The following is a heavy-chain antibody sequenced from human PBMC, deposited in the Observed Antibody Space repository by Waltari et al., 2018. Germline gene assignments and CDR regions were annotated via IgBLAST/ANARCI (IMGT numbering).Heavy chain of an antibody. J-gene: IGHJ6*02. V-gene: IGHV4-59*01. D-gene: IGHD3-16*01. CDR1: GGSISSYY. CDR3: ARMGGGSGDLNYYYYGMDV. CDR2: IYYSGST. Sequence: QVQLQESGPGLVKPSETLSLTCTVSGGSISSYYWSWIRQPPGKGLEWIGYIYYSGSTNYNPSLKSRVTISVDTSKNQFSLKLSSVTAADTAVYYCARMGGGSGDLNYYYYGMDVWGQGTTVTVSS.